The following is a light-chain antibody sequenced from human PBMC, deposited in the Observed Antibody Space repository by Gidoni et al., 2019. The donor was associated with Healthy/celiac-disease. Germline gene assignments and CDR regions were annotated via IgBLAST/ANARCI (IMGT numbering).Light chain of an antibody. J-gene: IGKJ4*01. V-gene: IGKV3-15*01. CDR2: GAS. CDR3: QQYNNWPQLT. CDR1: QSVSSN. Sequence: EIVMPQSPATLSVSPGERATLSCRASQSVSSNLAWYQQKPGQAPRLLIYGASTRATGIPARFSGSGSGTECTLTISSLQSEDFAVYYCQQYNNWPQLTFGGGTKVEIK.